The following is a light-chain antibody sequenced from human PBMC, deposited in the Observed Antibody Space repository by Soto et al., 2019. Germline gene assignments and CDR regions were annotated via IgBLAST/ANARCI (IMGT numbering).Light chain of an antibody. CDR3: NSYTSSTTYV. Sequence: QSALTQPPSASGSPGQSVTISCTGTSSDVGCYNSASWYQEKSAKVPKLKISEVTKRPSGFPDRFSGSKSGNTASLTVSGLQSEDETDYYCNSYTSSTTYVFGTGTKLTVL. V-gene: IGLV2-8*01. J-gene: IGLJ1*01. CDR1: SSDVGCYNS. CDR2: EVT.